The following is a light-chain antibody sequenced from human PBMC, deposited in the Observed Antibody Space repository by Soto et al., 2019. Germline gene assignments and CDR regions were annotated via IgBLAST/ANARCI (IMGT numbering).Light chain of an antibody. CDR2: EVS. CDR3: SSYTSSSRGV. J-gene: IGLJ3*02. CDR1: SSDVGGYNY. Sequence: QSALTQPASVSGSPGQSITISCTGTSSDVGGYNYVSWYQQHPGKAPKLMIYEVSNRPSGVSNRFSGSKSGNTAPLTISGLQAADDADYYCSSYTSSSRGVFGGGTKLTVL. V-gene: IGLV2-14*01.